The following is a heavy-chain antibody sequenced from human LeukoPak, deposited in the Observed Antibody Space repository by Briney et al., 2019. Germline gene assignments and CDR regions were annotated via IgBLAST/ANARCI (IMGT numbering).Heavy chain of an antibody. CDR2: IYSGGST. J-gene: IGHJ4*02. Sequence: SGGSLRLSCAASGFTVSSNYMNWVRQAPGKGLEWVSVIYSGGSTYYADSLKGRFTISRDNSKNTLYLQMNSLRAEDTAVYYCARGCSSTSCCFEYWGQGTLVTVSS. CDR3: ARGCSSTSCCFEY. V-gene: IGHV3-53*01. CDR1: GFTVSSNY. D-gene: IGHD2-2*01.